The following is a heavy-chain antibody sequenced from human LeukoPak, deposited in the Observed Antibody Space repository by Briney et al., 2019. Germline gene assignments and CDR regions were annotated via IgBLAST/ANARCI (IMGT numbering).Heavy chain of an antibody. CDR2: IKQDGSEK. V-gene: IGHV3-7*01. Sequence: PGGSLRLSCAASGFIFSSYWMSWVRQAPGKGLEWVAHIKQDGSEKYYVDSVEGRFTISRDNAKNSLYLQMNSLRAEDTAVYYCARIRRGYSYDIDYWGQGTLVTVSS. D-gene: IGHD5-18*01. J-gene: IGHJ4*02. CDR1: GFIFSSYW. CDR3: ARIRRGYSYDIDY.